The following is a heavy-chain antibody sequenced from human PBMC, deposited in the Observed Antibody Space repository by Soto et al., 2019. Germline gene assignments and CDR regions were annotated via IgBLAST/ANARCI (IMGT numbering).Heavy chain of an antibody. CDR1: GYTFTSYA. Sequence: QVQLVQSGAEVKKPGASVKVSCKASGYTFTSYAMHWVRQAPGQRLEWMGWINAGNGNTKYSQKFQGRVTITRDTSASTAYMELSSVTAADTAVYYCARVQSGYSSSWYELNWFDPWGQGTLVTVSS. J-gene: IGHJ5*02. CDR3: ARVQSGYSSSWYELNWFDP. V-gene: IGHV1-3*01. D-gene: IGHD6-13*01. CDR2: INAGNGNT.